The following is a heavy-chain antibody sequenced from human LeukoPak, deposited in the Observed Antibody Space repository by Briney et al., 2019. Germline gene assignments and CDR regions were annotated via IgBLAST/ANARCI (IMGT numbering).Heavy chain of an antibody. J-gene: IGHJ4*02. D-gene: IGHD2-15*01. CDR1: GGSISNGVYY. V-gene: IGHV4-31*03. CDR2: IYYSGST. Sequence: PSETLSLTCTVSGGSISNGVYYWSWIRQHPGKGLEWIGYIYYSGSTYYSPSLKSRLTMSVDTSKNQFSLKLSSVTAADTAVYYCARDQGGGSFDFWGQGTLVTVSS. CDR3: ARDQGGGSFDF.